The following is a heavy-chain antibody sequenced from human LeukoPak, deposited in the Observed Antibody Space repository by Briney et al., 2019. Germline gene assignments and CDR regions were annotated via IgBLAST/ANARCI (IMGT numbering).Heavy chain of an antibody. J-gene: IGHJ5*02. CDR2: ISYDGSNK. CDR1: GFTFSSYA. D-gene: IGHD4-17*01. V-gene: IGHV3-30-3*01. Sequence: GGSLRLSCAASGFTFSSYAMHWVRQAPGKGLEWVAVISYDGSNKYYADSVKGRFTISRDNSKNTLYLQMNSLRAEDTALYYCAKAAYGDYVNWFDPWGQGTLVTVSS. CDR3: AKAAYGDYVNWFDP.